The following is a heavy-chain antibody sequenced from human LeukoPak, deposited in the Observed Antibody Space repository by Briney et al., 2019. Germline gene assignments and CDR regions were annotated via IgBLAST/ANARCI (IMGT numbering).Heavy chain of an antibody. V-gene: IGHV3-53*01. Sequence: GGSLRLSCAASGFTVSSNYMSWVRQAPGKGLEWVSVIYSGGSTYYADSVKGRFTISRDNSKNTLHLQMNSLRAEDTAVYYCAREHLDILTGHYGMDVWGQGTTVTVSS. J-gene: IGHJ6*02. D-gene: IGHD3-9*01. CDR2: IYSGGST. CDR1: GFTVSSNY. CDR3: AREHLDILTGHYGMDV.